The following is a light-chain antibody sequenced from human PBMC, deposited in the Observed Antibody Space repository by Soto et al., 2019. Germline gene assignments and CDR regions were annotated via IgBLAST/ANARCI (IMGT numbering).Light chain of an antibody. CDR2: AAS. Sequence: DIQMTQSPSSLSASVGDRVTITCRASQGISNYLAWYQQKPGKVPKLLIYAASTLQSGVPSQFSGSGSGTDFTLNISSLQPEDVATYYWQKYNGAPRAFGQGSKVEIK. CDR3: QKYNGAPRA. J-gene: IGKJ1*01. CDR1: QGISNY. V-gene: IGKV1-27*01.